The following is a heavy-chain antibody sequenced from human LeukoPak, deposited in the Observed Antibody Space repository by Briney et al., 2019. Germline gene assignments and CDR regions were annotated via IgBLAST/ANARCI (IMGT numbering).Heavy chain of an antibody. J-gene: IGHJ4*02. CDR2: IKTKTYGGTT. V-gene: IGHV3-49*03. Sequence: GRSLRLSCTTSGFTFGDHGVSWFRQAPGKGPEWISFIKTKTYGGTTEYAASVKGRFTISRDDPTGIAYLQMDSLKPEDTAVYYCSRGVIVGAAYFDYWGQGTLVTVSS. D-gene: IGHD1-26*01. CDR3: SRGVIVGAAYFDY. CDR1: GFTFGDHG.